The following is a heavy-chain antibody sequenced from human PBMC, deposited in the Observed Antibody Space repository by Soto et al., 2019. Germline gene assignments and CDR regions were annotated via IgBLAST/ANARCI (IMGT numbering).Heavy chain of an antibody. J-gene: IGHJ4*02. CDR3: ARLREGFGEHVAY. CDR2: SSYSRGT. CDR1: GGSISGSDYY. Sequence: QLQLQESGPGLVKPSETLALNCTVSGGSISGSDYYWGGIRQPPGKGLEWIGSSSYSRGTFYNPSHTSRVHTAIDTSNNQFYLKLSSVTASDPAVYYCARLREGFGEHVAYWGQGTLVTVSS. D-gene: IGHD3-10*01. V-gene: IGHV4-39*01.